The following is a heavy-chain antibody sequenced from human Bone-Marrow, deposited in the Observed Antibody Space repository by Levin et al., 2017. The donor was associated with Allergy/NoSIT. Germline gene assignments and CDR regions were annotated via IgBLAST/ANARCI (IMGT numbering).Heavy chain of an antibody. CDR1: GYAFSDYY. Sequence: GASVKVSCKASGYAFSDYYIHWVRQAPGQGPEWMGWINPNSGGPNYAERFQARVTMTRDTSIGTAYMELWNLRPDDTAIYYCARALNHFDSSGDNDALDFWGQGTKVSVFS. D-gene: IGHD6-25*01. V-gene: IGHV1-2*02. J-gene: IGHJ3*01. CDR3: ARALNHFDSSGDNDALDF. CDR2: INPNSGGP.